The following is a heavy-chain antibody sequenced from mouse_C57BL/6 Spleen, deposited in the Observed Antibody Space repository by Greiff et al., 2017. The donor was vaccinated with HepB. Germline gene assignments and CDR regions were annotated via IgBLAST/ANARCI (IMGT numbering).Heavy chain of an antibody. CDR1: GFTFSSYA. J-gene: IGHJ4*01. V-gene: IGHV5-4*01. Sequence: EVKVVESGGGLVKPGGSLKLSCAASGFTFSSYAMSWVRQTPEKRLEWVATISDGGSYTYYPDNVKGRFTISRDNAKNNLYLQMSHLKSEDTAMYYCARDYGSNYAMDYWGQGTSVTVSS. CDR2: ISDGGSYT. D-gene: IGHD1-1*01. CDR3: ARDYGSNYAMDY.